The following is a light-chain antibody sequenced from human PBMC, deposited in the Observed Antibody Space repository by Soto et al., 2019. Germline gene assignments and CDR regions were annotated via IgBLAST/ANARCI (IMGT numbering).Light chain of an antibody. V-gene: IGKV1-12*01. J-gene: IGKJ5*01. CDR2: AAS. CDR1: QGISSG. CDR3: HQSNSFPIS. Sequence: DIQMTQSPSSVSASVGDRVTITCRASQGISSGLAWYQQKPGKAPKLLIYAASSLQSGVPSSLSGTGYDTDFTLTIASLQPEDFATYYCHQSNSFPISFGQGTRLEI.